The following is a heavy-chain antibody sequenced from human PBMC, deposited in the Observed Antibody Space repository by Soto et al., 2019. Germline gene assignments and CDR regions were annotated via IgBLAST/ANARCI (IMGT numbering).Heavy chain of an antibody. V-gene: IGHV1-8*01. CDR2: INPYSGNT. CDR1: GYTFTSHD. CDR3: SSLSSMDV. D-gene: IGHD6-6*01. J-gene: IGHJ6*02. Sequence: ASVKVSCKASGYTFTSHDIHWLRQASGQGLEWMGSINPYSGNTAFAPKFQDRIAMTRDTSITTAYMELNTLSSGDTAVYFCSSLSSMDVWGQGTTVTVSS.